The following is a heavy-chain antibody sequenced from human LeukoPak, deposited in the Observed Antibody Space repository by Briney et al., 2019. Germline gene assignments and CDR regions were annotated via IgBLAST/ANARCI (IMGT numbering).Heavy chain of an antibody. J-gene: IGHJ3*02. Sequence: SSETLSLTCAVYGGSFSGYYWSWIRQPPGKGLEWIGDISHSGSTNYNPSLKSRVTISVDTSRNQFSLKLNSVTAADTAVYYCAKSNGYGLVDIWGQGTMVTVSS. CDR3: AKSNGYGLVDI. V-gene: IGHV4-34*01. CDR2: ISHSGST. CDR1: GGSFSGYY. D-gene: IGHD3-10*01.